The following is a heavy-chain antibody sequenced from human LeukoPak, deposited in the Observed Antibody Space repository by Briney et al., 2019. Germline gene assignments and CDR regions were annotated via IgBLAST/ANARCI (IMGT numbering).Heavy chain of an antibody. CDR3: AKGSNSGITMVRGVIKSYFDY. J-gene: IGHJ4*02. CDR1: GFTFSSYA. Sequence: GGSLRLSCAASGFTFSSYAMSWVRQAPGKGLEWVSAISGSGGSTYYADSVKGRFTISRDNSKNTLYLQMNSLRAEDTVVYYCAKGSNSGITMVRGVIKSYFDYWGQGTLVTVSS. D-gene: IGHD3-10*01. CDR2: ISGSGGST. V-gene: IGHV3-23*01.